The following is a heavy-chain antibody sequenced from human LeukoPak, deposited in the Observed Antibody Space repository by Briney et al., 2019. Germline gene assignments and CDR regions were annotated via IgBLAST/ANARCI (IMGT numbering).Heavy chain of an antibody. CDR3: ASEVGYRSLGY. Sequence: GESLRLSCAASGFTFNDDTMHWVRQTPGRGLEWVSFITWKTHRTNYADSVKGRFTVSRDNGKDSLYLQMNSLSTEDTGLYHCASEVGYRSLGYLGQGTLVTVSS. V-gene: IGHV3-43*01. CDR2: ITWKTHRT. CDR1: GFTFNDDT. D-gene: IGHD3-3*01. J-gene: IGHJ4*02.